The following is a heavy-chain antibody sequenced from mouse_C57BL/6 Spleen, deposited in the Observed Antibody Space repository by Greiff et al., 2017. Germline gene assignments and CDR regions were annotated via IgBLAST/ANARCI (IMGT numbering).Heavy chain of an antibody. CDR3: ARDNGAWFAY. J-gene: IGHJ3*01. CDR2: ISDGGSYT. CDR1: GFTFSSYA. V-gene: IGHV5-4*01. Sequence: EVKVEESGGGLVKPGGSLKLSCAASGFTFSSYAMSWVRQTPEKRLEWVATISDGGSYTYYPDNVKGRFTISRDNAKNNLYLQMSHLTSEDTAFYYCARDNGAWFAYWGQGTLVTVSA.